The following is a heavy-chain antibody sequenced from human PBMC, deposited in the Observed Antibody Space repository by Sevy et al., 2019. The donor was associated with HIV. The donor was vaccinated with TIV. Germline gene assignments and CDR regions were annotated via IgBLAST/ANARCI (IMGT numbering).Heavy chain of an antibody. D-gene: IGHD3-9*01. CDR2: ISSSSSTI. CDR3: ARDESRLRYFDWLRAGWFDP. CDR1: GFTFSSYS. J-gene: IGHJ5*02. V-gene: IGHV3-48*01. Sequence: GGSLRLSCAASGFTFSSYSMNWVRQAPGKGLEWVSYISSSSSTIYYADSVKGRFTISRDNAKNSLYLQMNSLRAEETAVYYCARDESRLRYFDWLRAGWFDPWGQGTLVTVSS.